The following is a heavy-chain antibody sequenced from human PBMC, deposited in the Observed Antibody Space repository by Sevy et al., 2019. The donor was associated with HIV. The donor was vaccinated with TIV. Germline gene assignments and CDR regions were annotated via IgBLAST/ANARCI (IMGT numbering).Heavy chain of an antibody. V-gene: IGHV3-30*04. CDR2: ISSDGNNK. CDR3: ASHYYDSTGYYYPLDY. J-gene: IGHJ4*02. CDR1: GFNFSTYA. Sequence: GGSLRLSCTAFGFNFSTYAMYWVRQAPGKGLEWVTVISSDGNNKNYADSMKGRFTISRDNSKNTLYLQMNSLRAEDTAVYYCASHYYDSTGYYYPLDYWGQGTLVTVSS. D-gene: IGHD3-22*01.